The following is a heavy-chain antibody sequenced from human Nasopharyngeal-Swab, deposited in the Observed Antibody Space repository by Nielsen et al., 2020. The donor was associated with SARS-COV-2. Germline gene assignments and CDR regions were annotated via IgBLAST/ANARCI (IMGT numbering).Heavy chain of an antibody. CDR1: GGSISSYY. V-gene: IGHV4-59*01. CDR3: ARLAGRTAFDI. CDR2: IYYSGST. J-gene: IGHJ3*02. D-gene: IGHD6-13*01. Sequence: SETLSLTCTVSGGSISSYYWSWIRQPPGKGLEWIGYIYYSGSTNYNPSLKSRVTISVDTSKNQFSLKLSSVTAADTAVYYCARLAGRTAFDIWGRGTMVTVSS.